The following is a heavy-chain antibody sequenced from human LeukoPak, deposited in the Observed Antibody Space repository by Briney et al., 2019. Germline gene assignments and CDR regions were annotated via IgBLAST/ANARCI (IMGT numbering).Heavy chain of an antibody. J-gene: IGHJ4*02. D-gene: IGHD2-2*01. CDR3: ARVGPAAMAGNHYFDY. CDR2: INPSGGST. V-gene: IGHV1-46*01. Sequence: ASVKVSCKASGYTFTSYYMHWVRQAPGQGLEWMGIINPSGGSTSYAQKFQGRVTMTRDTSTSTVYVELSSLRSEDTAVYYCARVGPAAMAGNHYFDYWGQGTLVTVSS. CDR1: GYTFTSYY.